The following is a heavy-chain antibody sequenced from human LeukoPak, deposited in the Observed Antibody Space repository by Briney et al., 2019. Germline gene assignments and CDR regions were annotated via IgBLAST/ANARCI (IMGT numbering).Heavy chain of an antibody. V-gene: IGHV3-48*01. J-gene: IGHJ3*02. CDR2: ISSSSTI. CDR3: ARDLIAAAGTDAFDI. Sequence: PGGSLRLSCAASGFTFSSYSMNWVRQAPGKGLEWVSYISSSSTIYYADSVKGRFTISRDNAKNSLYLQMNSLRAEDTAVYYCARDLIAAAGTDAFDIWGQGTMVTVSS. CDR1: GFTFSSYS. D-gene: IGHD6-13*01.